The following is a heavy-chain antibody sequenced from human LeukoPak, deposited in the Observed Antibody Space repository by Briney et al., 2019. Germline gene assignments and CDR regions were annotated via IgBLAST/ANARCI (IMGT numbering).Heavy chain of an antibody. V-gene: IGHV3-30*02. CDR1: GFTFSSYG. D-gene: IGHD2-2*01. J-gene: IGHJ4*02. CDR3: AKDGLKRTVVVPAATDY. Sequence: PGGSLRLSCAASGFTFSSYGMHWVRQAPGKGLEWVAFIRYDGSNKYYADSVKGRFTISRDNSKNTLYLQMNSLRAEDTAVYYCAKDGLKRTVVVPAATDYWGQGTLVTVSS. CDR2: IRYDGSNK.